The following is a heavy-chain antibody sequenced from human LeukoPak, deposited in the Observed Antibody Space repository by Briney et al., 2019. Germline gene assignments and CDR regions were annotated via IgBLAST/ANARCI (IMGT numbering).Heavy chain of an antibody. J-gene: IGHJ4*02. CDR2: IYYTGST. Sequence: SETLSLTCTVSGDSISSSSYYWGWIRQPPGKGLEWIGSIYYTGSTYYNPSLKSRVTISVDTSKNQLSLKLSSVTAADTAVYYCARRGSGSYYRRSPFDYWGQGTLVTVSS. CDR3: ARRGSGSYYRRSPFDY. V-gene: IGHV4-39*01. CDR1: GDSISSSSYY. D-gene: IGHD1-26*01.